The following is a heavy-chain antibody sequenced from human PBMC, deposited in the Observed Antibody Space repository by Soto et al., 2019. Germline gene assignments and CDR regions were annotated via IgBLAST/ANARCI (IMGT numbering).Heavy chain of an antibody. CDR1: GFTFSSYG. CDR3: ARDEGVGSRRPYYFDY. CDR2: IWYDGSNK. Sequence: QVQLVESGGGVVQPGRSLRLSCAASGFTFSSYGMHWVRQAPGKGLEWVAVIWYDGSNKYYADSVKGRFTISRDNSKNTLYLQMNSLRAEDTAVYYCARDEGVGSRRPYYFDYGGQGTLVTVSS. J-gene: IGHJ4*02. D-gene: IGHD2-2*01. V-gene: IGHV3-33*01.